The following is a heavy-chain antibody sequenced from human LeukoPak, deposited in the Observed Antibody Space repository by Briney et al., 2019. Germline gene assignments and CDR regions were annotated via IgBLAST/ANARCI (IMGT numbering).Heavy chain of an antibody. D-gene: IGHD2-2*01. Sequence: GGSLRLSCAASGFTFSSYAMSWVRQAPGKGLEWVSAISGSGGSTYYGDSVKGRFTISRDNAKNSLYLQMDSLRAEDTALYYCARRVPAAMSGYYYYYMDVWGKGTTVTVSS. V-gene: IGHV3-23*01. CDR2: ISGSGGST. CDR3: ARRVPAAMSGYYYYYMDV. CDR1: GFTFSSYA. J-gene: IGHJ6*03.